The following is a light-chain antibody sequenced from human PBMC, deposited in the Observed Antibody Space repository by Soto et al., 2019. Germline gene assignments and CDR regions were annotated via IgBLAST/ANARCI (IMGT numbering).Light chain of an antibody. Sequence: QSVLTQPRSVSGSPGQSVTISCTGTSSDVGGYNYVSWYQQYPGKAPKLMIYDVTKRPSGVPDRFSGSKSGNTASLTISGLQAEDEADYYCSSYAGSYTLGVFGTGTKVTVL. CDR1: SSDVGGYNY. CDR3: SSYAGSYTLGV. CDR2: DVT. J-gene: IGLJ1*01. V-gene: IGLV2-11*01.